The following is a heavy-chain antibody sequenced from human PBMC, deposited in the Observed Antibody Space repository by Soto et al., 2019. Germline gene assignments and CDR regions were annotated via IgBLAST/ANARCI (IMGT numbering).Heavy chain of an antibody. CDR1: GASISSYY. J-gene: IGHJ6*02. Sequence: SETLSLTCTVSGASISSYYWSWIRQPPGKGLEWIGYIYYSGSTNYNPSLKSRVTISVDTSKNQFSLKLSSVTAADTAVYYCARDGQEGMDVWGQGTTVTVS. CDR3: ARDGQEGMDV. V-gene: IGHV4-59*01. CDR2: IYYSGST.